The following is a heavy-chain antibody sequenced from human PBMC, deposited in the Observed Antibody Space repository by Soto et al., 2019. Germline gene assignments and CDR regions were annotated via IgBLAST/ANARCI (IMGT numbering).Heavy chain of an antibody. V-gene: IGHV4-34*01. Sequence: SETLSLTCAVYGGSFSGYYWSWIRQPPGKGLEWIGEINHSGSTNYNPSLKSRVTISVDTSKNQFSLKLSSVTAADTAVYYCASLRQLWLCGWGQGTLVTVSS. J-gene: IGHJ4*02. CDR1: GGSFSGYY. CDR2: INHSGST. D-gene: IGHD5-18*01. CDR3: ASLRQLWLCG.